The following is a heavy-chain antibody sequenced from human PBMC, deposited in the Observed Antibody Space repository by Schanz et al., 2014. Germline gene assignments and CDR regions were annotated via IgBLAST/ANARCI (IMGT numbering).Heavy chain of an antibody. CDR2: ISAYTNNT. CDR3: ARGGYSSGWYDRDIAHFDY. V-gene: IGHV1-18*01. D-gene: IGHD6-19*01. CDR1: RYTFNTYG. J-gene: IGHJ4*02. Sequence: GPGVKEPGASVKVSCEASRYTFNTYGLNWVRQAPGQGLEWMGWISAYTNNTNYAQKLQGRVTMTTDTSTSTAYMELRSLRSDDTAVYYCARGGYSSGWYDRDIAHFDYWGQGTLATVSS.